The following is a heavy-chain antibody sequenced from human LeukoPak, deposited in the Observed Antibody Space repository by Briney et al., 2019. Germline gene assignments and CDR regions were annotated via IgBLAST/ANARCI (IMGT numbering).Heavy chain of an antibody. CDR3: ARDVGYYDYVWGSYQEGAFDI. D-gene: IGHD3-16*02. CDR1: GYTFTGYY. V-gene: IGHV1-2*06. CDR2: INPNSGGT. J-gene: IGHJ3*02. Sequence: ASVKVSCKASGYTFTGYYMHWVRQAPGQGLEWMGRINPNSGGTNYAQKFQGRVTMTRDTSISTAYMELSRLRYDDTAVYYCARDVGYYDYVWGSYQEGAFDIWGQGTMVTVSS.